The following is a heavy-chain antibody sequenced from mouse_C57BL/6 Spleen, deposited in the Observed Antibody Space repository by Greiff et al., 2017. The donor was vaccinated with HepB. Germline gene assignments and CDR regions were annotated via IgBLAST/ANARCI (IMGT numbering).Heavy chain of an antibody. CDR2: IHPNSGST. J-gene: IGHJ1*03. Sequence: QVQLQQPGAELVKPGASVKLSCKASGYTFTSYWMHWVKQRPGQGLEWIGMIHPNSGSTNYNEKFKSKATLTVDKSSSTAYMQLSSLTSEDSAVYYCAIEIDYYGSSYGYFEVWGTGTTVTVAS. CDR3: AIEIDYYGSSYGYFEV. CDR1: GYTFTSYW. D-gene: IGHD1-1*01. V-gene: IGHV1-64*01.